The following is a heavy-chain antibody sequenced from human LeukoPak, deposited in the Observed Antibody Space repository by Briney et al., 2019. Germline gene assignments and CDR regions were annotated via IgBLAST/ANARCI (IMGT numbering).Heavy chain of an antibody. J-gene: IGHJ4*02. V-gene: IGHV1-2*02. Sequence: ASVKVSFKASGYTFTIYGISWVRQAPGQGREWMGWINPKSGGTNYAQKFQGRVTMTRDTSISTAYMELSRLRSDDTAVYYCARDPMDYDFWSGYSVPIFDYWGQGTLVTVSS. D-gene: IGHD3-3*01. CDR3: ARDPMDYDFWSGYSVPIFDY. CDR2: INPKSGGT. CDR1: GYTFTIYG.